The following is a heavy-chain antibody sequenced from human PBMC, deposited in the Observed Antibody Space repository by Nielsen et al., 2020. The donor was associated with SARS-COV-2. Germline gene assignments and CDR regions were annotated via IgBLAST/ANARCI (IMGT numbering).Heavy chain of an antibody. CDR1: GFTFSSYG. V-gene: IGHV3-30*18. D-gene: IGHD4-17*01. CDR3: AKDRGYGDKRLNYFDY. Sequence: GGSLRLSCAASGFTFSSYGMHWVRQAPGKGLEWVAVISYDGSNKYYADSVKGRFTISRDNSKNTLYLQMNSLRAEDTAVYYCAKDRGYGDKRLNYFDYWGQGTLVTVSS. J-gene: IGHJ4*02. CDR2: ISYDGSNK.